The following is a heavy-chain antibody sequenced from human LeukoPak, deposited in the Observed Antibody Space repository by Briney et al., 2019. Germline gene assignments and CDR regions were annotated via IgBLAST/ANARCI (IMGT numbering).Heavy chain of an antibody. V-gene: IGHV3-21*01. CDR2: ISPTSSYI. D-gene: IGHD3-22*01. J-gene: IGHJ4*02. Sequence: GGSLRLSSAASGFTFSSYNMNWVRQAPGKGLEWVSSISPTSSYISYADSVKGRFTISRDNAKNSLYLQMNSLRAEDTAVYYCARGVTHYYDSSGYYPGFDYWGQGTLVTVSS. CDR1: GFTFSSYN. CDR3: ARGVTHYYDSSGYYPGFDY.